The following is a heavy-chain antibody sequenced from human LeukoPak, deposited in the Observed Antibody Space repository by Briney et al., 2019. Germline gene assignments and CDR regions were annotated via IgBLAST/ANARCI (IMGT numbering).Heavy chain of an antibody. CDR1: GGSISSYY. J-gene: IGHJ2*01. Sequence: SETLSLTCTVSGGSISSYYWSWIRQPPGKGLEWIGYIYYSGSTNYNPSLKSRVTMSVDTSKNQFSLKLSSVTAADTAVYYCARSGKNYYGSGSYLGWWYFDLWGRGTLVTVSS. CDR3: ARSGKNYYGSGSYLGWWYFDL. CDR2: IYYSGST. V-gene: IGHV4-59*12. D-gene: IGHD3-10*01.